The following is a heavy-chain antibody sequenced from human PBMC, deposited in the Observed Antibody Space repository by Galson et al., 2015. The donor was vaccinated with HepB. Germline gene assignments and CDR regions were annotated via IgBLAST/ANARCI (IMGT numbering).Heavy chain of an antibody. CDR1: GYISTGHY. J-gene: IGHJ4*02. V-gene: IGHV1-2*02. CDR2: INPNSGVT. CDR3: AKEGSGYSYGSFDS. D-gene: IGHD3-22*01. Sequence: SVKVSCKASGYISTGHYLHWVRQAPGQGLEWMGWINPNSGVTHYAQNFQGRVTMTRDTSINTAYMELSRLRSDDTAVYYCAKEGSGYSYGSFDSWGLGTLVTVSS.